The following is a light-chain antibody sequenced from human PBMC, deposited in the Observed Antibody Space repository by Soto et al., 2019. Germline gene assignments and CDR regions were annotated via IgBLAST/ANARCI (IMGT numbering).Light chain of an antibody. V-gene: IGLV1-40*01. CDR3: QSHDSSLSGFYV. J-gene: IGLJ1*01. CDR1: SSNIGAGYD. Sequence: QSVLTQPPSVSGAPGQRVTISCNGSSSNIGAGYDVHWYQQLPGTAPKLLIYGNSNRPSGVPDRFSGSKSGTSASLAITGLQAEDEADYYCQSHDSSLSGFYVFGTGTKVTVL. CDR2: GNS.